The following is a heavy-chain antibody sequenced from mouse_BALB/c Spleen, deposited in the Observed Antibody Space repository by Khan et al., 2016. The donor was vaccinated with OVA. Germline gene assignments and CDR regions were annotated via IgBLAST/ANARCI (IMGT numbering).Heavy chain of an antibody. V-gene: IGHV9-3-1*01. CDR1: GYTFTNYG. J-gene: IGHJ4*01. CDR2: INTYTGEP. CDR3: ARPPYFSYTLDH. D-gene: IGHD2-10*01. Sequence: QVQLKQSGPELKKPGETVKISCKASGYTFTNYGINWVKQSPGKALKWMGWINTYTGEPTYADDFKGRFAFSLETSANTAYLQINNLKNEDTATYFCARPPYFSYTLDHWGQGTSVTVSS.